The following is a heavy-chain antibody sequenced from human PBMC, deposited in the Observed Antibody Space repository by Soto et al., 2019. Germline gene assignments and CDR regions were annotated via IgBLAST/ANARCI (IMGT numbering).Heavy chain of an antibody. CDR2: IYYSGST. CDR1: GGSISSYY. Sequence: SETLSLTCTVSGGSISSYYWSWIRQPPGKGLEWIGYIYYSGSTNYNPSLKSRVTISVDTSKNQFSLKLSSVTAADTAVYYCARHRRSGWYHGPAGNDYWGQGTLVTVSS. V-gene: IGHV4-59*08. D-gene: IGHD6-19*01. J-gene: IGHJ4*02. CDR3: ARHRRSGWYHGPAGNDY.